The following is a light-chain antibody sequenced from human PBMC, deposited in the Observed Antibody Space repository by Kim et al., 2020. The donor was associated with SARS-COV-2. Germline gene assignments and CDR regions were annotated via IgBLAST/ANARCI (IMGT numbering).Light chain of an antibody. CDR1: QDIIIY. CDR3: QKYNSAPCT. CDR2: AAS. J-gene: IGKJ1*01. Sequence: ASVRDSVTTTCQASQDIIIYLAWYQQKPGKVPKLLIYAASTLQSGVPSRFSGSGSGTDFTLTISSLQPEDVATYYCQKYNSAPCTFGQGTKVDIK. V-gene: IGKV1-27*01.